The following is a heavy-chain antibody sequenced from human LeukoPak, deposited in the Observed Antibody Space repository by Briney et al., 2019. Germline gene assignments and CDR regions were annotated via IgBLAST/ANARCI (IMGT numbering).Heavy chain of an antibody. CDR1: GFTFSSYA. CDR2: ISGSGGST. J-gene: IGHJ4*02. V-gene: IGHV3-23*01. D-gene: IGHD1-26*01. Sequence: GGSLRLSCAASGFTFSSYAMSWVRQAPGKGLEWVSAISGSGGSTYYADSVKGRFTISRDNSKNTLYLQMNSLRAEDTAIYYCAKDWDWELLIFDYWGQGTLVTVSS. CDR3: AKDWDWELLIFDY.